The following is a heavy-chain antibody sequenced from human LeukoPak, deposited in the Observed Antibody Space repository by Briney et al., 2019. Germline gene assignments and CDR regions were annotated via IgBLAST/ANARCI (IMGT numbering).Heavy chain of an antibody. J-gene: IGHJ6*02. V-gene: IGHV1-69*04. D-gene: IGHD4-17*01. Sequence: ASVKVSCKASGGTFSSYAISWVRQAPGQGLEWMGRIIPILGIANYAQKFQGRVTITADKSTSTAYMELSSLRSEDTAVYYCARAYGDNYYYYGMDVWGQGTTVTVSS. CDR3: ARAYGDNYYYYGMDV. CDR1: GGTFSSYA. CDR2: IIPILGIA.